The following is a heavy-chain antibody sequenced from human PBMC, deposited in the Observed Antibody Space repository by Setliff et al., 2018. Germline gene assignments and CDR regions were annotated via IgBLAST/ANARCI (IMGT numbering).Heavy chain of an antibody. CDR2: IYIGGSA. Sequence: SETLSLTCIVSGGSISSYYWSWIRQPAGKGLEWIGHIYIGGSANYNPSLKSRVTMSIDTSKNQFSLKVSSVTAADTAVYYCAREQWLDPPGYYYMDVWAKGTTVTVS. CDR3: AREQWLDPPGYYYMDV. D-gene: IGHD6-19*01. CDR1: GGSISSYY. J-gene: IGHJ6*03. V-gene: IGHV4-4*07.